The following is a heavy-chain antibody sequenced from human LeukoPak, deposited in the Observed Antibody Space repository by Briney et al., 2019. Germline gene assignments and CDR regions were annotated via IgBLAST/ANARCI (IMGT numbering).Heavy chain of an antibody. Sequence: SVKVSCKASGGTFSSYAISWVRQAPGQGLEWMGRIIPILGIANYAQKFQGRVTITADKSTSTAYMELSSLRSEDTAVYYCARLYYYDSSGYYEYYFDYWGQGTLVIVSS. CDR1: GGTFSSYA. D-gene: IGHD3-22*01. J-gene: IGHJ4*02. CDR3: ARLYYYDSSGYYEYYFDY. V-gene: IGHV1-69*04. CDR2: IIPILGIA.